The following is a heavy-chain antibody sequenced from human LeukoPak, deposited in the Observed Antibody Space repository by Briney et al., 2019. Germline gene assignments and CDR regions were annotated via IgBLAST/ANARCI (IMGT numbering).Heavy chain of an antibody. Sequence: GASVKVSCKASGGTFSSYAISWVRQAPGQGLEWMGGIIPVFGTAEYAQKFQGRVTVTADESTSTAYMELGSLRSEDMAVYYCARGRSIVVMVAAPGWFDPWGQGTLVTVSS. CDR1: GGTFSSYA. J-gene: IGHJ5*02. D-gene: IGHD2-15*01. CDR2: IIPVFGTA. CDR3: ARGRSIVVMVAAPGWFDP. V-gene: IGHV1-69*13.